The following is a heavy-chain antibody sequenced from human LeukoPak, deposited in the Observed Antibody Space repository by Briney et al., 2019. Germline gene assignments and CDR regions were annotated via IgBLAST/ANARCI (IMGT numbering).Heavy chain of an antibody. CDR2: ISYDGSNK. V-gene: IGHV3-30-3*01. CDR3: AKDFFTYYYDSSGYYYTGGGGKEPDY. Sequence: SGGSLRLSCAASGFTFSSYAMHWVRQAPGKGLEWVAVISYDGSNKYYADSVKGRFTISRDNSKNTLYLQMNSLRAADRAVYSCAKDFFTYYYDSSGYYYTGGGGKEPDYWGQGTLVTVSS. J-gene: IGHJ4*02. CDR1: GFTFSSYA. D-gene: IGHD3-22*01.